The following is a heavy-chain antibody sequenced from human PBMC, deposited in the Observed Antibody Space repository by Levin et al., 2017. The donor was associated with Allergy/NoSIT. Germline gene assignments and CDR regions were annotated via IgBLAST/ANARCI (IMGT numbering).Heavy chain of an antibody. V-gene: IGHV4-61*02. D-gene: IGHD5-12*01. CDR1: GDSISRGFYY. CDR2: IYVTGST. CDR3: ARDLEGCSGYKPYCYMDV. J-gene: IGHJ6*03. Sequence: SQTLSLTCSVSGDSISRGFYYWSWIRQPAGEGLEWIGRIYVTGSTTYSPSPKSRVTISLDRSKDQVSLKINSVTAADTAVYYCARDLEGCSGYKPYCYMDVWGKGTTVTVSS.